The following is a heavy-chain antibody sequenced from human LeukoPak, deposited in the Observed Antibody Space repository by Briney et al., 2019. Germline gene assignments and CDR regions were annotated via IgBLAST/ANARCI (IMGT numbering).Heavy chain of an antibody. CDR2: IKQDGTEK. CDR3: AKVAKYYDGSETYCFFEH. Sequence: GESLRLSCAASGFTFTTYWMSWVRQAPGKGLEWVANIKQDGTEKYYVDSVKGRFTISRDNAKNSLYLQMNSLRVEDTAVYYCAKVAKYYDGSETYCFFEHWGQGTPVTASS. D-gene: IGHD3-10*01. V-gene: IGHV3-7*01. J-gene: IGHJ4*03. CDR1: GFTFTTYW.